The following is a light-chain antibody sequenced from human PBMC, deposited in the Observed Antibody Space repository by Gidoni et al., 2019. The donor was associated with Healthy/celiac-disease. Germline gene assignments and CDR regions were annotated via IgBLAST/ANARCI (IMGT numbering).Light chain of an antibody. CDR1: QSVSIN. Sequence: EIVMTQSPATLSVSPGERATLSCRASQSVSINLAWYQQNPGKAPRPLTYGASTRATGIPASFSGSGSGTEFTLTISSLQSEDFAVYYCQQYNNWPPVTFGQGTKLEIK. V-gene: IGKV3D-15*01. CDR3: QQYNNWPPVT. CDR2: GAS. J-gene: IGKJ2*01.